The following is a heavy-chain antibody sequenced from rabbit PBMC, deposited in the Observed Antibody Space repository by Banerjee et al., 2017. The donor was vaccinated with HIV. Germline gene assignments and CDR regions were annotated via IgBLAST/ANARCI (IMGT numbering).Heavy chain of an antibody. CDR2: IDPVFGIT. Sequence: QLEESGGGLVQPGGSLKLSCKASGFTLSSYYMNWVRQAPGKGLEWIGYIDPVFGITYYANWVNGRFSISRENAQNTVDLKMNSLTAADTATYFCARDGAGGSYFALWGQGTLVTVS. J-gene: IGHJ6*01. CDR3: ARDGAGGSYFAL. CDR1: GFTLSSYY. D-gene: IGHD8-1*01. V-gene: IGHV1S7*01.